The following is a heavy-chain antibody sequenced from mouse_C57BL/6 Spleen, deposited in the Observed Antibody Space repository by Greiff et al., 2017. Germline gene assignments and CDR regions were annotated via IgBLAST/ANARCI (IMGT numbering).Heavy chain of an antibody. J-gene: IGHJ3*01. Sequence: VQLQQPGAELVKPGASVKMSCKASGYTFTSYWITWVKQRPGQGLEWIGDIYPGSGSTNYNEKFKSKATLTADTSSSTAYMQLSSLTSEDSAVYYCARNNYGSSPFAYWGQGTLVTVSA. D-gene: IGHD1-1*01. V-gene: IGHV1-55*01. CDR1: GYTFTSYW. CDR2: IYPGSGST. CDR3: ARNNYGSSPFAY.